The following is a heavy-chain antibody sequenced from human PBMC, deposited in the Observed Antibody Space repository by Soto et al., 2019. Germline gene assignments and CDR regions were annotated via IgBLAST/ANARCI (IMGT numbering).Heavy chain of an antibody. Sequence: QVQLQESGPGLVKPSETLSLTCTVSGGSISSYYWSWIRQPPGKGLEWIGYIYYSGSTNYNPSLKSRVTISVDTSKNQFSLKLSSVTAADTAVYYCARQIAVAGMNFDYWGQGTLVTVSS. J-gene: IGHJ4*02. CDR1: GGSISSYY. D-gene: IGHD6-19*01. CDR2: IYYSGST. CDR3: ARQIAVAGMNFDY. V-gene: IGHV4-59*01.